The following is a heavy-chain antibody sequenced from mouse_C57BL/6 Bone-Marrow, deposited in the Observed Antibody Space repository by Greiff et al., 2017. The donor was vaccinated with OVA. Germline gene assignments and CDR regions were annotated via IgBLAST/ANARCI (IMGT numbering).Heavy chain of an antibody. D-gene: IGHD2-3*01. J-gene: IGHJ2*01. V-gene: IGHV1-42*01. CDR1: GYSFTGYY. Sequence: VQLQQSGPELVKPGASVKISCKASGYSFTGYYMNWVKQSPEKSLEWIGEINPSTGGTTYNQKFKAKDTLTVDKSSSTAYMQLKSLTSEDSADYYCARGYDGYPHYFDYWGQGTTLTVSS. CDR3: ARGYDGYPHYFDY. CDR2: INPSTGGT.